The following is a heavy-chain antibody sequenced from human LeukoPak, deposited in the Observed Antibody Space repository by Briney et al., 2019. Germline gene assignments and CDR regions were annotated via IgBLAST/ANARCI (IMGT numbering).Heavy chain of an antibody. Sequence: PGGSLRLSCAASGFTFSSYAMTWVRQAPGKGLEWVSTISGSGDSTYYADSVKGRFTISRDNAKNSLYLQMNSLRAEDTAVYYCARDLPPTYYWGQGTLVTVSS. J-gene: IGHJ4*02. V-gene: IGHV3-23*01. CDR3: ARDLPPTYY. CDR2: ISGSGDST. CDR1: GFTFSSYA.